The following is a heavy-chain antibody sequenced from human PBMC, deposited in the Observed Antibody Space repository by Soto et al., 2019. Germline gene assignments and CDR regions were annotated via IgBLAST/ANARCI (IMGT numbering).Heavy chain of an antibody. CDR2: ISYDGSNK. Sequence: GGSLRLSCAASGFTFSSYGMHWVRQAPGKGLEWVAVISYDGSNKYYADSVKGRFTISRDNSKNTLYLQMNSLRAEDTAVYYCANRGPVTYFDYWGQGTLVTVSS. D-gene: IGHD4-17*01. V-gene: IGHV3-30*18. J-gene: IGHJ4*02. CDR1: GFTFSSYG. CDR3: ANRGPVTYFDY.